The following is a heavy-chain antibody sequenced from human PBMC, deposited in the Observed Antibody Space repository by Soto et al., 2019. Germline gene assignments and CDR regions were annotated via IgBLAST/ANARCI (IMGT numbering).Heavy chain of an antibody. CDR3: AMYSSSSSWFDP. Sequence: SGDSVSSNSAAWNWIRQSPSRGLEWLGRTYYRSTWFNDYAVSVKSRITIKPDTSKNQFSLQLTSVTPEDTAVYYCAMYSSSSSWFDPWGQGTLVTVSS. D-gene: IGHD6-6*01. J-gene: IGHJ5*02. CDR2: TYYRSTWFN. V-gene: IGHV6-1*01. CDR1: GDSVSSNSAA.